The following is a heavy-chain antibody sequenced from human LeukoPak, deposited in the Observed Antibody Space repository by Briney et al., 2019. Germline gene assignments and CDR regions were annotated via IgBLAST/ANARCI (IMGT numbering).Heavy chain of an antibody. D-gene: IGHD4-17*01. CDR3: ARSVSYGWYFDL. Sequence: GGSLRLSCAASGFTPSSYEMNWVRQAPGKGLEWVSYISSSGSTIYYADSVKGRFTISRDNAKNSLYLQMNSLRAEDTAVYYCARSVSYGWYFDLWGRGTLVTVSS. V-gene: IGHV3-48*03. CDR1: GFTPSSYE. J-gene: IGHJ2*01. CDR2: ISSSGSTI.